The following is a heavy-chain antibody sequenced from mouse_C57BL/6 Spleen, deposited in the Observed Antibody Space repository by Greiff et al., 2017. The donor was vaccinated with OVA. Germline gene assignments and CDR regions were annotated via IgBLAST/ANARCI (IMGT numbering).Heavy chain of an antibody. D-gene: IGHD2-3*01. CDR3: ARGRGYSFAY. J-gene: IGHJ3*01. Sequence: QVQLQQSGAELARPGASVKLSCKASGYTFTSYGISWVKQRTGQGLEWIGEIYPRSGNTYYNEKFKGKATLTADKSSSTAYMELRSLTSADSAVYFCARGRGYSFAYWGQGTLVTVSA. V-gene: IGHV1-81*01. CDR2: IYPRSGNT. CDR1: GYTFTSYG.